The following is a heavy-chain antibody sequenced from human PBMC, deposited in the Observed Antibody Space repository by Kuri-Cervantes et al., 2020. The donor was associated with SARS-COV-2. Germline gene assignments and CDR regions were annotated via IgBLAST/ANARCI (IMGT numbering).Heavy chain of an antibody. V-gene: IGHV3-74*01. D-gene: IGHD2-2*01. CDR3: ARDLHCSSTSCYSPWFDP. CDR2: INSDGSST. J-gene: IGHJ5*02. CDR1: GFTFSSYW. Sequence: ETLSLTCAASGFTFSSYWMHWVRQAPGKGLVWVSRINSDGSSTSYADSVKGRFTISRDNAKNTLYLQMNSLRAEDTAVYYCARDLHCSSTSCYSPWFDPWGQRTLVTVSS.